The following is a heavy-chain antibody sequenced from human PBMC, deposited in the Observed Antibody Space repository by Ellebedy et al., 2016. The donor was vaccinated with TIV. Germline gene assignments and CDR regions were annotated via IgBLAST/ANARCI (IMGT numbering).Heavy chain of an antibody. D-gene: IGHD1-26*01. CDR2: ISSGSRFT. J-gene: IGHJ2*01. Sequence: GESLKISCAASGFTFSDYYMSWIRQAPGKGLEWVSYISSGSRFTNYAGSVKGRFTISRDNDKNSLYLQMDSLRVEDTAVYYCVRRGRCSGGSCNYNWHYDLWGRGTLASVSS. CDR1: GFTFSDYY. V-gene: IGHV3-11*06. CDR3: VRRGRCSGGSCNYNWHYDL.